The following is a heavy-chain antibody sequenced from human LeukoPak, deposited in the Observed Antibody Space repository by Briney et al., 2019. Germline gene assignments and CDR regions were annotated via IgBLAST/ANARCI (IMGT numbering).Heavy chain of an antibody. Sequence: TLSLTXXXXGGSXXGXYWSWIRXPPGKGLEWIGEINHSGSTNYNPSLKSRVTISVDTSKNQFSLKLSSVTAADTAVYYCAISQMYSSGWPTYDYWGQGTLVTVSS. D-gene: IGHD6-19*01. V-gene: IGHV4-34*01. CDR1: GGSXXGXY. CDR2: INHSGST. CDR3: AISQMYSSGWPTYDY. J-gene: IGHJ4*02.